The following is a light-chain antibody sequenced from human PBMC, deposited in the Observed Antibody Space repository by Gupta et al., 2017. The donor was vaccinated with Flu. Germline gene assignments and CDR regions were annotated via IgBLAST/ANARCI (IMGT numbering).Light chain of an antibody. CDR1: SGHSSYI. CDR3: ETWDSNTVV. J-gene: IGLJ2*01. V-gene: IGLV4-60*03. Sequence: QPVLTQSSSASASLGSSVKLTCTLSSGHSSYIIAWHQQQPGKAPRYLMKLEGSGSYNKGSGVPDRFSGSSSGADCYLTISNLQSEDVADYYCETWDSNTVVFGGGTKLTVL. CDR2: LEGSGSY.